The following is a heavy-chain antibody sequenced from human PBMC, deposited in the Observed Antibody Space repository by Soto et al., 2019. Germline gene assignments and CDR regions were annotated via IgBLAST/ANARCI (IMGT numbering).Heavy chain of an antibody. V-gene: IGHV3-23*01. J-gene: IGHJ4*02. D-gene: IGHD3-10*01. CDR3: AKRAYGSDFDY. Sequence: EVQLLESGGGLVQPGGSLRLSCAASGFTFSSYAMSWVRQAPWKGQEWVSVISGSGDSKYYADSVKGRFTISRDNSKNTLYLQMNSLRVEDTAVYYCAKRAYGSDFDYWGQGTLVTVSS. CDR2: ISGSGDSK. CDR1: GFTFSSYA.